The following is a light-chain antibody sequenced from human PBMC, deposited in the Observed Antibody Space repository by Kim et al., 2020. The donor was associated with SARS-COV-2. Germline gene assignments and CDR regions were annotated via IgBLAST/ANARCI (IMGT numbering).Light chain of an antibody. CDR2: RAS. V-gene: IGKV1-5*03. CDR3: QHYDSYPYS. J-gene: IGKJ2*03. CDR1: QSINTW. Sequence: ASVGDGVTITGRSSQSINTWLAWYQQKPGKAPKVLIYRASSLESGVPSIFSGSGSGTEFTLTISSLQPDDFATYYCQHYDSYPYSFGQGTKLEIK.